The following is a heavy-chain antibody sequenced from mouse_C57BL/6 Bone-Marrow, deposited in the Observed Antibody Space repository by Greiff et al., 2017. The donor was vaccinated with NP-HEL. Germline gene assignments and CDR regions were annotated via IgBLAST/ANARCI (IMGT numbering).Heavy chain of an antibody. CDR2: IYPGGGYT. J-gene: IGHJ3*01. D-gene: IGHD1-1*01. CDR3: ARWGDAYGGFAY. Sequence: QVQLKQSGAELVRPGTSVKMSCKASGYTFTNYWIGWAQQRPGHGLEWIGDIYPGGGYTNYNEKFKGKATLTADKSSSTAYMQFSSLTSEDSAIYYCARWGDAYGGFAYWGQGTLVTVSA. CDR1: GYTFTNYW. V-gene: IGHV1-63*01.